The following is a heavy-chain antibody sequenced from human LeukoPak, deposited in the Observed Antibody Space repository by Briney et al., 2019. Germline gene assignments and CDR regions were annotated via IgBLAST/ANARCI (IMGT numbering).Heavy chain of an antibody. D-gene: IGHD3-9*01. V-gene: IGHV1-24*01. CDR1: GYTLTELS. Sequence: GASVKVSCKVSGYTLTELSMHWVRQAPGKGLERMGGFDPEDGETIYAQKFQGRVTMTEDTSTDTAYMELSSLRSEDTAVYYCATVRRVRYFDWLLSYWGQGTLVTVSS. CDR2: FDPEDGET. J-gene: IGHJ4*02. CDR3: ATVRRVRYFDWLLSY.